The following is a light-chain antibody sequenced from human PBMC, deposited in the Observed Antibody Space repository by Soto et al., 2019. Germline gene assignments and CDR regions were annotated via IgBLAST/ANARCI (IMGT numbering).Light chain of an antibody. V-gene: IGKV1D-16*01. J-gene: IGKJ4*01. CDR3: QQYDSDPLT. Sequence: DIQMTQSPSSLSAAVGDRITITCRASQGIGNWVAWYQQKSGKAPKSLIYAASNLQSGVPSRFSGTRSGTNFTLTINSLQPEDFASYYRQQYDSDPLTFGGGTKVDMK. CDR1: QGIGNW. CDR2: AAS.